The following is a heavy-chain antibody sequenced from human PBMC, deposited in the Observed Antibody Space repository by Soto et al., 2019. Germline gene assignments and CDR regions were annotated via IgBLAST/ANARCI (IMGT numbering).Heavy chain of an antibody. V-gene: IGHV4-4*02. D-gene: IGHD1-26*01. CDR1: GGSISSSNW. Sequence: SETLSLTCAVSGGSISSSNWWSWVRQPPGKGLEWIGEIYHSGSTNYNPSLKSRVTISVDKSKNQFSLKLSSVTAADTAVYYCARGSGLGYYYYYYGMDVWGQGTTVTVS. CDR3: ARGSGLGYYYYYYGMDV. J-gene: IGHJ6*02. CDR2: IYHSGST.